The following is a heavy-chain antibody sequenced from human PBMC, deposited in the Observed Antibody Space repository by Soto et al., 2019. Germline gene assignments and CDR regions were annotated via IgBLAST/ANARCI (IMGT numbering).Heavy chain of an antibody. V-gene: IGHV3-23*01. CDR2: ISATGGGT. CDR1: EVKFSNYA. J-gene: IGHJ4*02. Sequence: VGSLRLSYTASEVKFSNYAVSWVRQAPGKGLEWVSLISATGGGTYYADSVKGRFTISRDNSHNTLYLQVHSLTAEDTAVYYCAKDRRAGGNSAFYFDFWGQGAQVTVS. CDR3: AKDRRAGGNSAFYFDF. D-gene: IGHD3-16*01.